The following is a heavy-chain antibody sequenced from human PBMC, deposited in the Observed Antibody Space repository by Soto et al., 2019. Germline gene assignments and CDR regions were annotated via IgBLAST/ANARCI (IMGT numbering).Heavy chain of an antibody. Sequence: QVQLVQSGAEVKKPGSSVRVSCKISGGSLSNITVSWVRQAPGLGLEWMGRVNPLLGTANYAQKFQGRVTLSADRSTNTAYTDMTSLTSDDTAMYYCARLPLDSWGQGTLVTVSS. CDR3: ARLPLDS. J-gene: IGHJ4*02. CDR1: GGSLSNIT. V-gene: IGHV1-69*08. CDR2: VNPLLGTA.